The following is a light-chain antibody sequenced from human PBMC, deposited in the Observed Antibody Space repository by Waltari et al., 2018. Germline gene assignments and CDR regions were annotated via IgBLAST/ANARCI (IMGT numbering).Light chain of an antibody. CDR2: EVS. V-gene: IGLV2-14*01. Sequence: QSALTQPASVSGSPGQSITISCTGTSSDVDGYNYVSWYQQHPGKAPTLMIYEVSTRPSVVSNRFSCSKAGNTASLTISGLQAGDEADYYCSSYTSSSTYVFGTGTKVTVL. CDR3: SSYTSSSTYV. CDR1: SSDVDGYNY. J-gene: IGLJ1*01.